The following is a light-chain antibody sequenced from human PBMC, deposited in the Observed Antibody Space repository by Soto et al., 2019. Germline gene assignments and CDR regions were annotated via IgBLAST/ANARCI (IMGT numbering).Light chain of an antibody. CDR1: QSVDSY. CDR2: DAS. Sequence: EAMLTQSPATLSLSPGERATLSCRASQSVDSYLTWYQQKPGQAPRLLISDASNRATGISSRFSGSGSGTDFNLTISSLEPEDFAVYYCQQYGTWPPTFGQGTKLEIK. CDR3: QQYGTWPPT. J-gene: IGKJ2*01. V-gene: IGKV3-11*01.